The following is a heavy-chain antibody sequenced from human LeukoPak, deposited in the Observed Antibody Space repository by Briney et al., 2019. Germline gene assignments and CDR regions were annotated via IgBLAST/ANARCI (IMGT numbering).Heavy chain of an antibody. D-gene: IGHD6-19*01. Sequence: PGGSLRLSCAASRFTFSGYAMYWVRQAPGEGLEWVSCIGASGVNTYYADSVKGRFTISRDNSNNTLYLQMNSLRAEDTAVYYCAKGSGSGWYGWFDPWGQGTLVTVSS. J-gene: IGHJ5*02. V-gene: IGHV3-23*01. CDR2: IGASGVNT. CDR3: AKGSGSGWYGWFDP. CDR1: RFTFSGYA.